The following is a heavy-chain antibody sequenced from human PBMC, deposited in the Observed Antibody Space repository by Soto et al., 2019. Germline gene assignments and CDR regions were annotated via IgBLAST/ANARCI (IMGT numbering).Heavy chain of an antibody. V-gene: IGHV3-66*01. CDR2: IYSAGNT. CDR3: ARDFVVGGPTINYYYGMDV. J-gene: IGHJ6*02. Sequence: EVQLVESGGDLVQPGGSLRLSCAASGFTVSSNYMSWVRQAPGKGLEWISIIYSAGNTYYADSVKGRFTISRYNSKNTLYLQMNSLGAEDTAVYYCARDFVVGGPTINYYYGMDVWGQGTTVTVSS. D-gene: IGHD1-26*01. CDR1: GFTVSSNY.